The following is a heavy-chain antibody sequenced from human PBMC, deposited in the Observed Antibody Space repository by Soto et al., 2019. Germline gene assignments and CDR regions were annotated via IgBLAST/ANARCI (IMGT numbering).Heavy chain of an antibody. V-gene: IGHV4-59*01. CDR3: ARVSHYYDSSGDFDY. CDR1: GGSISSYY. D-gene: IGHD3-22*01. Sequence: PSETLSLTCTVSGGSISSYYWSWIRQPPGKGLEWIGYIYYSGSTNYNPSLKSRVTISVDTSKNQFSLKLSSVTAADTAVYYCARVSHYYDSSGDFDYWGQGTLVTVS. J-gene: IGHJ4*02. CDR2: IYYSGST.